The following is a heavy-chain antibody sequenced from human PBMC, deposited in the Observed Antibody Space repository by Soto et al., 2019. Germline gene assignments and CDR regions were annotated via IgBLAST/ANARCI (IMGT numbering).Heavy chain of an antibody. Sequence: SETLSLTCTVSGGSISGYYWSWIRQPPGKGLEWIGYIYYSGTTNYNPSLKSRVTISVDTSKNQFSLNLSSVTAADTAVYYCARAQYYFDSSAYPPRGTFDPWGQGTLVTVSS. J-gene: IGHJ5*02. CDR2: IYYSGTT. V-gene: IGHV4-59*12. D-gene: IGHD3-22*01. CDR1: GGSISGYY. CDR3: ARAQYYFDSSAYPPRGTFDP.